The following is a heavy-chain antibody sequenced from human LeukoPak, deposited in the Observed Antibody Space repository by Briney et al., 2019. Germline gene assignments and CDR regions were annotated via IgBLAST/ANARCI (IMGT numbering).Heavy chain of an antibody. CDR2: IYYSGST. D-gene: IGHD1-26*01. V-gene: IGHV4-61*08. Sequence: ASETLSLTCTVSGGSISSGGYYWSWIRQHPGKGLEWIGYIYYSGSTNYNPSLKSRVTISVDTSKNQFSLKLSSVTAADTAVYYCARTAPLKSYSGSSRRPFDIWGQGTMVTVSS. J-gene: IGHJ3*02. CDR1: GGSISSGGYY. CDR3: ARTAPLKSYSGSSRRPFDI.